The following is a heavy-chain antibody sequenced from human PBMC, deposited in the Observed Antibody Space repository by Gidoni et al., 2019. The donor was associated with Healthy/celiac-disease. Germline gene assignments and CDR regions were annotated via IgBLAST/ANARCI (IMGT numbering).Heavy chain of an antibody. CDR2: IYYSGST. V-gene: IGHV4-31*03. Sequence: QMQLQESGPGLVKPSQTLSPTFTFSGCSVLIGVSHWSCIRQHPGKGLEWIGYIYYSGSTYYNPSLKSRVTISVDTSKNQFSLKLSSVTAADTAVYYCARQPKTRHDYGDYGFDYWGQGTLVTVSS. CDR1: GCSVLIGVSH. CDR3: ARQPKTRHDYGDYGFDY. J-gene: IGHJ4*02. D-gene: IGHD4-17*01.